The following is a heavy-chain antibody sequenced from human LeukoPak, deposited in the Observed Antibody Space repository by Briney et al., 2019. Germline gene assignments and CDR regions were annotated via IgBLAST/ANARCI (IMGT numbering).Heavy chain of an antibody. CDR1: GYSFTSYG. Sequence: ASVKVSCKASGYSFTSYGINWVRQAPGQGLEWMGWISAYNGNTNYAQKLQGRVTMTTDTSTSTAYMELRSLRSDDTAVYYCAREGFGELFSWFDPWGQGTLVTVSS. CDR3: AREGFGELFSWFDP. V-gene: IGHV1-18*01. J-gene: IGHJ5*02. D-gene: IGHD3-10*01. CDR2: ISAYNGNT.